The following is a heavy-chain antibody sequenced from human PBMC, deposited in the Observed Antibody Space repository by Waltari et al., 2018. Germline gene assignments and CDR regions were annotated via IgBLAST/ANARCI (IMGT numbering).Heavy chain of an antibody. CDR1: GYTFTSYD. J-gene: IGHJ5*02. CDR3: ARKSRAWHWFDP. CDR2: MNPNSGNT. V-gene: IGHV1-8*02. Sequence: QVQLVQSGAEVKKPGASVKVSCKASGYTFTSYDINWVRQATGQGLEWMGWMNPNSGNTGYAQKFQGRVTMTRNTSISTAYMELSSLRSEDTVVYYCARKSRAWHWFDPWGQGTLVTVSS.